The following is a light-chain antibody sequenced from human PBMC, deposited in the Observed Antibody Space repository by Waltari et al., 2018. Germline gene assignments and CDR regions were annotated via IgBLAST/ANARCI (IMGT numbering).Light chain of an antibody. CDR2: LGS. CDR1: QSLLYSNGYNY. V-gene: IGKV2-28*01. Sequence: DIVMTQSPLSLTVTPGEPASISCRSSQSLLYSNGYNYLDWYLQKPGQSPQLLISLGSNRASGVPDRFSGSGSGTDFTLKISRVEAEDVGVYYCMQALQTPWTFGQGTKVEIK. CDR3: MQALQTPWT. J-gene: IGKJ1*01.